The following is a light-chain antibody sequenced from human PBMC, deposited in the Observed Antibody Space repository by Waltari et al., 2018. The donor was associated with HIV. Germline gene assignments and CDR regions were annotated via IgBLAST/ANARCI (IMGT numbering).Light chain of an antibody. CDR3: QSSDSSGVDFVV. Sequence: DLTQPPSVSVPPGQTATITCTGDVLTKRYGYWYQKKSGQAPVLFINKDTERLAGIPERFSGASSGTSLTLTINEVRAEDEAEYYCQSSDSSGVDFVVFGGGTKLTV. CDR2: KDT. V-gene: IGLV3-25*03. CDR1: VLTKRY. J-gene: IGLJ2*01.